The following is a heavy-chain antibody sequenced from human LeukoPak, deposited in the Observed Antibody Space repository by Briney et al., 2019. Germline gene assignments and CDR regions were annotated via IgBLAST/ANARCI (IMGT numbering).Heavy chain of an antibody. J-gene: IGHJ4*02. D-gene: IGHD5-12*01. CDR3: ARLGEVATTLDY. Sequence: GGSLRLSCAASGFTFSSYAMSWVRQAPGKGLEWVSAISGSGGSTYYADSVKGRFTISRDNTKNSLYLQMNSLRAEDTAVYYCARLGEVATTLDYWGQGTLVTVSS. CDR1: GFTFSSYA. V-gene: IGHV3-23*01. CDR2: ISGSGGST.